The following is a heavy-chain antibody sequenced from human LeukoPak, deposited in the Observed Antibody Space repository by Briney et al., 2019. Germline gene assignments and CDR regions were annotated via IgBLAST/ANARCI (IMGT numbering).Heavy chain of an antibody. V-gene: IGHV1-2*02. CDR3: ARDPRIVGAPGEFDY. J-gene: IGHJ4*02. CDR2: INPNSGGT. Sequence: ASGKVSCKASGYTFTGYYMHWVRQAPGQGLEWMGWINPNSGGTNYAQKFQGRVTMTRDTSISTAYMELSRLRSDDTAVYYCARDPRIVGAPGEFDYWGQGTLVTVSS. CDR1: GYTFTGYY. D-gene: IGHD1-26*01.